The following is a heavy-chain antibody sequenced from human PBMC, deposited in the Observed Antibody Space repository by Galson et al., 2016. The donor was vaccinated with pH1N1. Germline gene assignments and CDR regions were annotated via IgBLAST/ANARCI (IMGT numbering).Heavy chain of an antibody. V-gene: IGHV3-23*01. Sequence: SLRLSCAASGFTFSSCAMSWVRQALGKGLEWVSSISGSGGRTDYADSVKGRFTISRDNSNNTLSLQMNSLGVEDTALYYCAKHLYSSVDYFDYWGQGTLVTVSS. J-gene: IGHJ4*02. CDR1: GFTFSSCA. CDR3: AKHLYSSVDYFDY. D-gene: IGHD6-19*01. CDR2: ISGSGGRT.